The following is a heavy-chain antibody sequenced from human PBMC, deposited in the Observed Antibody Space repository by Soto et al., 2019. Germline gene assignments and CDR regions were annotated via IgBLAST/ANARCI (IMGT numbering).Heavy chain of an antibody. CDR2: ISPMFGAA. V-gene: IGHV1-69*19. J-gene: IGHJ4*02. CDR3: AREVQVHTPAFVY. Sequence: QVQLVQAGAEMNKPEPSVKVSCQYSVCTFNTYAMNWVQLAPGQGPEWMGDISPMFGAANYAPKFQGRITITADESTGTSYMQLSSLTSEDTALYFCAREVQVHTPAFVYWGQGTLATVSS. CDR1: VCTFNTYA. D-gene: IGHD3-10*01.